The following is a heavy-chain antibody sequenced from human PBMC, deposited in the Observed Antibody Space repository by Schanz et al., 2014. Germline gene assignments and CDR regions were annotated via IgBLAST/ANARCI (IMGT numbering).Heavy chain of an antibody. V-gene: IGHV1-46*01. CDR3: ATGKGDILTGRY. CDR2: INLSGGST. CDR1: GYTFTSYD. D-gene: IGHD3-9*01. Sequence: QVQLIQSGAEVKKPGASVKVSCTASGYTFTSYDINWVRQAPGQGLEWMGIINLSGGSTNNAQKFQGRVTMTRDTSTSTVYMELSSLRSEDTAVYYCATGKGDILTGRYWGQGTLVTVSS. J-gene: IGHJ4*02.